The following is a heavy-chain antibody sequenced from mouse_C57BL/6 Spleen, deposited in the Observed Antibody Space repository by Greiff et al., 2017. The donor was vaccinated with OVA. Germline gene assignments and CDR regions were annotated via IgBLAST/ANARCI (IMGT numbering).Heavy chain of an antibody. J-gene: IGHJ3*01. CDR2: IDPSDSYT. V-gene: IGHV1-69*01. D-gene: IGHD2-5*01. CDR3: ASYSNYVFAY. CDR1: GYTFTSYW. Sequence: QVQLQQPGAELVMPGASVKLSCKASGYTFTSYWMHWVKQRPGQGLEWIGEIDPSDSYTNYNQKFKGKSTLTVDKSSSTAYMQLSSLTSEDSAVYYCASYSNYVFAYWGQGTLGTVSA.